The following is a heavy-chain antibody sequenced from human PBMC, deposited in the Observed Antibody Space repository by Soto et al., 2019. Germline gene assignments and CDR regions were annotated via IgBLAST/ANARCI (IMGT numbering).Heavy chain of an antibody. CDR2: ISGSGGST. D-gene: IGHD2-15*01. V-gene: IGHV3-23*01. CDR1: GFTFSSYA. Sequence: GGSLRLSCAASGFTFSSYAMSWVRQAPGKGLEWVSAISGSGGSTYYADSVKGRFTISRDNSKNTLYLQMNSLRAEDTAVYYCAKDSWDIVVVVAATRRWYYYMDVWGKGTTVTVSS. CDR3: AKDSWDIVVVVAATRRWYYYMDV. J-gene: IGHJ6*03.